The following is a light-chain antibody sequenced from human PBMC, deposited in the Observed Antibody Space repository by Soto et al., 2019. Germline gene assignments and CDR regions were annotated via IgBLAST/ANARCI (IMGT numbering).Light chain of an antibody. CDR3: QQSYRTPHT. Sequence: EIVLTQSPGTLSLSPGERATLFCRASQSVATSQLAWYQQKPGQAPRLLIGASSRATGVPDRFIASGSGTDFTLTISRLEPEDFATYYCQQSYRTPHTFGQGTKLETK. V-gene: IGKV3-20*01. CDR2: GAS. J-gene: IGKJ2*01. CDR1: QSVATSQ.